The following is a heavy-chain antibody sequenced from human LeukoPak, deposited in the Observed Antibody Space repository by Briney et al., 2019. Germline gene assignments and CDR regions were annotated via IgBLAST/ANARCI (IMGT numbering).Heavy chain of an antibody. CDR3: ARSPLRGYSYGYDY. J-gene: IGHJ4*02. CDR2: ISAYNGNT. V-gene: IGHV1-18*01. D-gene: IGHD5-18*01. Sequence: SVKVSSKASGYTFTSYGISWVRQAPGQGLEWMGWISAYNGNTNYAQKLQGRVTMTTDTSTSTAYMELRSLRSDDTAVYYCARSPLRGYSYGYDYWGQGTLVTVSS. CDR1: GYTFTSYG.